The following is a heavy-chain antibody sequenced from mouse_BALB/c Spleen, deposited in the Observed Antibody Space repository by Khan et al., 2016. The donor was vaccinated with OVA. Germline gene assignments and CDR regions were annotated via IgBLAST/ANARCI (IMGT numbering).Heavy chain of an antibody. Sequence: QVQLQQSGAELAKPGASVKMSCKASGYTFTSYWMHWVKQRPGQGLEWIGYINPSTGYTEYNQKFKDKATLTADKSSSTAYMHLSSLTSEDSAVYYCARYYGNYYYAMDYWVQGTSVTVSS. CDR2: INPSTGYT. V-gene: IGHV1-7*01. D-gene: IGHD2-1*01. J-gene: IGHJ4*01. CDR3: ARYYGNYYYAMDY. CDR1: GYTFTSYW.